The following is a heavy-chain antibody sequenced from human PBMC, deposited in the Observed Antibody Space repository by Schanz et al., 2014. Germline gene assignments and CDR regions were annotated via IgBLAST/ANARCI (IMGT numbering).Heavy chain of an antibody. CDR1: GFTFSSYA. J-gene: IGHJ4*02. Sequence: VQLVESGGGVVQPGRSLRLSCAASGFTFSSYAMSWVRQAPGKGLEWVSYISSSSSTRYYADSVKGRFTISRDNSKNTVYIQMNSLRAEDTAVYFCAKIERNEDWGQGTLVTVSS. V-gene: IGHV3-23*04. D-gene: IGHD1-1*01. CDR2: ISSSSSTR. CDR3: AKIERNED.